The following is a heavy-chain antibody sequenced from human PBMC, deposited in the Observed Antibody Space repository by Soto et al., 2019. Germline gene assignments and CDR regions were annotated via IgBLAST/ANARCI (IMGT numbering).Heavy chain of an antibody. J-gene: IGHJ5*02. CDR1: GGSISGEGYY. V-gene: IGHV4-31*03. D-gene: IGHD6-13*01. Sequence: QVQLQESGPGLVEPSQSLSLTYTVSGGSISGEGYYWSWIRQYSGRGLEWIGYIHYSGSTYYNPSLKSRVTISVDTSKTQFFLKLNSMTAADTAVYYCARAWTAEAGWANWFDRWGQGTLVIVSS. CDR3: ARAWTAEAGWANWFDR. CDR2: IHYSGST.